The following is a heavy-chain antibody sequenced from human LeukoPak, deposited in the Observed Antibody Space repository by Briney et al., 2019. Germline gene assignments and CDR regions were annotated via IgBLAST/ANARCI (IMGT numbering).Heavy chain of an antibody. Sequence: GGSLRLSCAASGFIFSDSNMNWVSQTRERGLEGVSTITPGGVNMYYHDSVKGRFTISRDDANNLLFLQMNSLRAEDTAVYYCASWSGSSVLDYWGQGTLVTVSS. CDR2: ITPGGVNM. V-gene: IGHV3-21*01. CDR3: ASWSGSSVLDY. CDR1: GFIFSDSN. D-gene: IGHD3-3*01. J-gene: IGHJ4*02.